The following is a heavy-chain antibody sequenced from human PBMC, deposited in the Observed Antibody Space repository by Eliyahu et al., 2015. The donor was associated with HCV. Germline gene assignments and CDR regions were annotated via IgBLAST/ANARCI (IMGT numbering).Heavy chain of an antibody. CDR1: GGSISSGGYY. CDR3: ARGLLRFLEWLSPENDYFDY. V-gene: IGHV4-31*03. CDR2: IYYSGST. D-gene: IGHD3-3*01. J-gene: IGHJ4*02. Sequence: QVQLQESGXGLVKPSQTLSLTCTVPGGSISSGGYYWSWIRQHPGKGLEWIGYIYYSGSTHYNPSLKXRVTISVDTSKNQFSLKLSSVTAADTAVYYCARGLLRFLEWLSPENDYFDYWGQGTLVTVSS.